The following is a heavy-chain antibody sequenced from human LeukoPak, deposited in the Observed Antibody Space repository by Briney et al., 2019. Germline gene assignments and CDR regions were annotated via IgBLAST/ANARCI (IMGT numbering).Heavy chain of an antibody. CDR2: ISSSSSYI. Sequence: GGSLRLSCAASGFTYIGYSMNWVRQAPGKGLEWVSSISSSSSYIYYADSVKGRFTISRDNAKNSLYLQMNSLRAEDTAVYYCARDFGSGSSYCDYWGQGTLVTVSS. J-gene: IGHJ4*02. CDR1: GFTYIGYS. D-gene: IGHD2-15*01. V-gene: IGHV3-21*01. CDR3: ARDFGSGSSYCDY.